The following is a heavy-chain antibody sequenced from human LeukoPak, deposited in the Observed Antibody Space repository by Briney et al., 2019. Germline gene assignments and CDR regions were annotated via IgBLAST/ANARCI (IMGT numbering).Heavy chain of an antibody. D-gene: IGHD3-16*01. CDR1: GFTFSSYW. V-gene: IGHV3-7*03. J-gene: IGHJ6*03. CDR2: IKQDGSEK. CDR3: AREALRADYVWGSYYYYYMDV. Sequence: PGGSLRLSCAASGFTFSSYWMSWVRQAPGKGLEWVANIKQDGSEKYYVDSAKGRFTISRDNAKNSLYLQMNSLRAEDTALYHCAREALRADYVWGSYYYYYMDVWGKGTTVTISS.